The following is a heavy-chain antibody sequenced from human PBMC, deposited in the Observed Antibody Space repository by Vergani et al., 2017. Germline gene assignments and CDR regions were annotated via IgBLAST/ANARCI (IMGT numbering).Heavy chain of an antibody. J-gene: IGHJ6*03. CDR1: GFTLSTST. CDR2: IGNDGTKK. V-gene: IGHV3-30*02. CDR3: AKGGSVSSGDLSYYYYMDV. D-gene: IGHD3-10*01. Sequence: VQLLESGGDLVQPGGSLRLSCAASGFTLSTSTMHWVRQPPGKGLEWVAVIGNDGTKKFYADSVKGRFTISRDNSKDTLYLQMNGLKSEDTAMYYCAKGGSVSSGDLSYYYYMDVWGKGTTVTVSS.